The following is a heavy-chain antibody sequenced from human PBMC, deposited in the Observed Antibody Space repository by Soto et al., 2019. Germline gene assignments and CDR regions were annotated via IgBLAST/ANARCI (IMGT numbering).Heavy chain of an antibody. J-gene: IGHJ4*02. CDR2: ISKDGSNK. CDR3: ASKDDSSRPPFDY. V-gene: IGHV3-30-3*01. Sequence: VQLLESGGGLVQPGRSLRLSCAASGFTVRSYAMHWVRQAPGKGLEWVAVISKDGSNKYYADSVKGRFTISRDNSKNTLYLQINSLSAEDTAVYYCASKDDSSRPPFDYWGQGALVTVSS. D-gene: IGHD3-22*01. CDR1: GFTVRSYA.